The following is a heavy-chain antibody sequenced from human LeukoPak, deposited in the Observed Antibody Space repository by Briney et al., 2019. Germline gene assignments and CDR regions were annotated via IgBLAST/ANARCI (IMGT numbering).Heavy chain of an antibody. CDR1: GFPFSNYA. V-gene: IGHV3-23*01. D-gene: IGHD4-11*01. Sequence: GGSLRLSCAASGFPFSNYAMRWVRQAPGKGLEWVSSITGNGDTTYYADSVKGRFTISRDNSKNTLYLQMNSLRAEDTAVYYCADTNYSYPVDDWGQGTLVTVSS. CDR2: ITGNGDTT. J-gene: IGHJ4*02. CDR3: ADTNYSYPVDD.